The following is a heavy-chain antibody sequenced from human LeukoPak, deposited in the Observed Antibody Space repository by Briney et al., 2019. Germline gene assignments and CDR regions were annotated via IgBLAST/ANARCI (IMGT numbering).Heavy chain of an antibody. CDR1: GASISSGTYY. Sequence: PSETLSLTCTVSGASISSGTYYWSWIRQPAGKGLEWIGRFYISGSTNYNPSLESRVTMSVDTSKNQVFLKVNSVTAADTAVYCAGSTMVRGDPGLLDNWGQGTLVTVSS. J-gene: IGHJ4*02. D-gene: IGHD3-10*01. CDR3: GSTMVRGDPGLLDN. CDR2: FYISGST. V-gene: IGHV4-61*02.